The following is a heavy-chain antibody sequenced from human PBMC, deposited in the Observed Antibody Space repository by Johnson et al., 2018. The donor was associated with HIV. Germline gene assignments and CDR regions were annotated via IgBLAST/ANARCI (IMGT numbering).Heavy chain of an antibody. D-gene: IGHD3-3*01. CDR1: GFTFSDYY. V-gene: IGHV3-7*05. CDR2: IRQDGNEI. J-gene: IGHJ3*02. Sequence: MQLVESGGGLVKPGGSLRLSCAASGFTFSDYYMSWIRQAPGKRLEWLTNIRQDGNEINYADSVKGRFTISRDNAKNSLYLQMNSLRAEDTAVYYCTSTARITIFGVVITQPDAFDIWGQGTMVTVSS. CDR3: TSTARITIFGVVITQPDAFDI.